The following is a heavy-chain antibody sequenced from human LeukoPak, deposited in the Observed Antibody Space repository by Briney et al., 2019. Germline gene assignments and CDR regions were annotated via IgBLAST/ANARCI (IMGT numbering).Heavy chain of an antibody. J-gene: IGHJ4*02. CDR3: ARSSVGTFDY. CDR1: GGSITSYY. V-gene: IGHV4-59*01. D-gene: IGHD5/OR15-5a*01. CDR2: IYYTGSA. Sequence: SETLSLTCTVSGGSITSYYWSWXRLPPGKGLEWIGYIYYTGSANYNPSLRSRVTISVDTSKMQFSLKLTSVTAADAAVYYCARSSVGTFDYWGQGTLVTVSS.